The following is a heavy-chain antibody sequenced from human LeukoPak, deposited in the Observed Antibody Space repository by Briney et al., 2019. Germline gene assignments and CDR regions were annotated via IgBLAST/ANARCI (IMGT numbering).Heavy chain of an antibody. CDR1: GYTFTGYY. CDR2: INPNSGGT. Sequence: ASVKLSCKASGYTFTGYYMHWVRQAPGQGLEWMGWINPNSGGTNYAQKFQGWVTMTRDTSITTAYMELSRLRSDDTAVYYCARDLKGMTTVTTSYYYYGMDVWGQGTTVTVSS. J-gene: IGHJ6*02. V-gene: IGHV1-2*04. CDR3: ARDLKGMTTVTTSYYYYGMDV. D-gene: IGHD4-17*01.